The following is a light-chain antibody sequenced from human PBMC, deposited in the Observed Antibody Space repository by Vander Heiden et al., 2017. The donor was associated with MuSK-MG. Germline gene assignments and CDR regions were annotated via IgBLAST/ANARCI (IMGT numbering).Light chain of an antibody. Sequence: EIVLTQSPATLSLSPGERATLSCRASQSVSSYLAWYQQKPGQAPRLLIYDASSGSGTDFTLTISSLEPEDFAVYYCQRRSNWPLTFGGGTKVEIK. CDR1: QSVSSY. J-gene: IGKJ4*01. CDR2: DAS. V-gene: IGKV3-11*01. CDR3: QRRSNWPLT.